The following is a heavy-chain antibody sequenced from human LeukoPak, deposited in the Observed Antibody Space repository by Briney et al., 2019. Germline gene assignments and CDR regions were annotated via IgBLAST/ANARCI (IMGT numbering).Heavy chain of an antibody. CDR3: AKGRFCTGSGCYSTAPDY. CDR2: ISGSGDRT. V-gene: IGHV3-23*01. Sequence: GGSLRLSCEASGFTFSSYAMSWVRQAPGKGLEWVSAISGSGDRTYYADSVRGRCSISRDSSKSTLFLQMDSLRAEDTAVYYCAKGRFCTGSGCYSTAPDYWGQGTLVTVSS. J-gene: IGHJ4*02. D-gene: IGHD2-15*01. CDR1: GFTFSSYA.